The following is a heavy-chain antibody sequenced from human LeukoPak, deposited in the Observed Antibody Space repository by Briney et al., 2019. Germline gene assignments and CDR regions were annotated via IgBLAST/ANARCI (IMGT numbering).Heavy chain of an antibody. Sequence: GASVKVSCKASGGTFSSYAISWVRQAPGQGLEWMGGIIPIFGTANYAQKFQGRVTITTDESTSTAYMELSSLRSEDTAVYYCARSIAAAGHFDYWGQGTLVTVSS. D-gene: IGHD6-13*01. J-gene: IGHJ4*02. CDR3: ARSIAAAGHFDY. CDR2: IIPIFGTA. V-gene: IGHV1-69*05. CDR1: GGTFSSYA.